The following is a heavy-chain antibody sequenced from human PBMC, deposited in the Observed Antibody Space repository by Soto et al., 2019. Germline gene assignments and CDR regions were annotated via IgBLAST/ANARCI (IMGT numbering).Heavy chain of an antibody. Sequence: QVQLVESGGGLVKPGGSLRLSCAASGITFSDYDMSWIRQAPGKGPEWVSYISCSSSNTNYADSVKGRFTISRDNAKNSLYLVMNILRAEEMAVYYSAGGTCRWGLDAFEIWVQGTMVTVSS. CDR1: GITFSDYD. J-gene: IGHJ3*02. D-gene: IGHD7-27*01. CDR2: ISCSSSNT. CDR3: AGGTCRWGLDAFEI. V-gene: IGHV3-11*06.